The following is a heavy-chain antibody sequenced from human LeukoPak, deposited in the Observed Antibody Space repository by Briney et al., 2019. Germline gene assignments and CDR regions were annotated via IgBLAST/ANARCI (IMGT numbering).Heavy chain of an antibody. Sequence: SETLSHTCTVSRGSISSGDYYWSWIRQPPGKGLEWIGYIYYSGSTYYNPSLKSRVTISVDTSKNQFSLKLSSVTAADTAVYYCARGRDTAMVSWFDPWGQGTLVTVSS. CDR3: ARGRDTAMVSWFDP. CDR1: RGSISSGDYY. D-gene: IGHD5-18*01. CDR2: IYYSGST. V-gene: IGHV4-30-4*08. J-gene: IGHJ5*02.